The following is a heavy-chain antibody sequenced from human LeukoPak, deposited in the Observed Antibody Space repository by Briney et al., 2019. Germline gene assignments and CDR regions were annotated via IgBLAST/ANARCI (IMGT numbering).Heavy chain of an antibody. J-gene: IGHJ3*02. D-gene: IGHD3-9*01. Sequence: GESLKISCKGSGYSFTSYWIGWVRQMPGKGLEWMGIIYPGDSDTRYSPSFQGQVTISADKSISTAYLQWSSLKASDTAMYYCARSMNILTGYSAGAFDIWGQGTMVTVSS. CDR1: GYSFTSYW. CDR2: IYPGDSDT. CDR3: ARSMNILTGYSAGAFDI. V-gene: IGHV5-51*01.